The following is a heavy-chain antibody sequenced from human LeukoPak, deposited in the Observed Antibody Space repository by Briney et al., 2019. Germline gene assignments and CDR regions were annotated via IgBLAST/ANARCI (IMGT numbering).Heavy chain of an antibody. Sequence: GGSLRLSCAASGFTFSSYSMNWVRQAPGKGLEWVSAISGSGGSTYYADSVKGRFTISRDNSKNTLYLQMNSLRAEDTAVYYCAKVYYDSSGSQGYWGQGTLVTVSS. J-gene: IGHJ4*02. CDR1: GFTFSSYS. CDR2: ISGSGGST. V-gene: IGHV3-23*01. CDR3: AKVYYDSSGSQGY. D-gene: IGHD3-22*01.